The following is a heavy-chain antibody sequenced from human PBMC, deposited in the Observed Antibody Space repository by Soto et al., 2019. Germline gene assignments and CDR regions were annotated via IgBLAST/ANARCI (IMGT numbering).Heavy chain of an antibody. V-gene: IGHV1-8*02. CDR1: GYTFTGYY. J-gene: IGHJ6*03. CDR2: INPNSGNT. CDR3: ARVSGEVSNDQLLLIFYYYYMDV. D-gene: IGHD2-2*01. Sequence: ASVKVSCKASGYTFTGYYMHWVRQAPGQGLEWMGWINPNSGNTGYAQKFQGRVTMTRNTSISTAYMELSSLRSEDTAVYYCARVSGEVSNDQLLLIFYYYYMDVWGKGTTVTVTS.